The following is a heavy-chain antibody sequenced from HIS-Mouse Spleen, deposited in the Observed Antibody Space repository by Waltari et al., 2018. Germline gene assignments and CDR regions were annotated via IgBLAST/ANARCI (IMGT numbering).Heavy chain of an antibody. CDR2: LNPTIGNQ. V-gene: IGHV1-8*01. CDR1: GYTFTSYD. D-gene: IGHD3-3*01. J-gene: IGHJ4*02. Sequence: QVQLVQSGAEVKKPGASVKVSCKASGYTFTSYDINWVRQATGQGLEWMGWLNPTIGNQGYAQKFKGRVTMTRNTSISTAYMELSSLRSEDTAVYYCARVYYDFWSGYYYWGQGTLVTVSS. CDR3: ARVYYDFWSGYYY.